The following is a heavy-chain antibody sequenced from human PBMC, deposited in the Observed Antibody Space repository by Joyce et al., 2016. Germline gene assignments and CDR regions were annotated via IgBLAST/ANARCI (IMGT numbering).Heavy chain of an antibody. V-gene: IGHV1-2*02. J-gene: IGHJ5*02. CDR2: INPSTGVT. D-gene: IGHD2-2*01. Sequence: QVHLVQSGAEVKKPGASVRVSCKASGYTFTDYYFHWVRQAPGQGLEWLGWINPSTGVTNYAQEFQGSVTKTSDTSISTAYMELSGLTSNNAAVYDCAGEITYDLAYAGWFDPWGQGTLVTVSS. CDR1: GYTFTDYY. CDR3: AGEITYDLAYAGWFDP.